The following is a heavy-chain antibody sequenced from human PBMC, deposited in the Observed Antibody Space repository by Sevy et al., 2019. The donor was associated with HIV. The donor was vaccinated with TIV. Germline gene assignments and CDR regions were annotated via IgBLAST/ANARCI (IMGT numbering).Heavy chain of an antibody. Sequence: GGSLRLSCTTSGFTFGDYGMSWFRQAPGKGLEWIGFIRSKPYGGATEYAASVKGRFTISRDDSKSIASLQMSSLKTRETAGYFLRWSPPSKISRRGNWQEGDYYYYGMDVWGQGTTVTVSS. CDR3: RWSPPSKISRRGNWQEGDYYYYGMDV. V-gene: IGHV3-49*03. CDR2: IRSKPYGGAT. J-gene: IGHJ6*02. CDR1: GFTFGDYG. D-gene: IGHD1-1*01.